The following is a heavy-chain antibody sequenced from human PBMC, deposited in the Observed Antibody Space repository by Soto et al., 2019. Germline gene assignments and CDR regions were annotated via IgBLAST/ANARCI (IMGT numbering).Heavy chain of an antibody. CDR1: GFTFSAYG. CDR2: IPNDGTNK. CDR3: ARDLGRTSVTINWFDP. J-gene: IGHJ5*02. V-gene: IGHV3-30-3*01. Sequence: QEQLVESGGGMVQPARSLRLSCAASGFTFSAYGFHWVRQAPGKGLEWVALIPNDGTNKYYADSVKGRFTISRDNSKDTLYLQMNSLRAEDTAIYYCARDLGRTSVTINWFDPWGQGTLVTVSS. D-gene: IGHD4-17*01.